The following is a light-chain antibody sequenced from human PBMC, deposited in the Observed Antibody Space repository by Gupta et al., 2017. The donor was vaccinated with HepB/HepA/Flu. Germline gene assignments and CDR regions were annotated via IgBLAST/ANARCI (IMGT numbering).Light chain of an antibody. CDR2: YDS. J-gene: IGLJ3*02. Sequence: SYVLTQPPSVSVAPGKTARSACGGNNIGSKSVHWYQQKPGQAPVMVINYDSDRPSGIPERISGSKSGNTATVTISRVEAGGEADYYCQVGDTNSDDWMFGGGTKLTVL. CDR3: QVGDTNSDDWM. V-gene: IGLV3-21*04. CDR1: NIGSKS.